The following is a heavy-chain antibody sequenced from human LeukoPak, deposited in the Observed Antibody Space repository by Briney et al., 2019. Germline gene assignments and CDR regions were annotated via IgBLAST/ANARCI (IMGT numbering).Heavy chain of an antibody. CDR3: ARGCSSTSCYMLYYYYGMDV. D-gene: IGHD2-2*01. CDR2: ISGSGGST. J-gene: IGHJ6*02. Sequence: GGSLRLSCAASGFTFSSYAMSWVRQAPGKGLEWVSAISGSGGSTYYADSVKGRFTISRDNSKNTLYLQMNSLRAEDTAVYYCARGCSSTSCYMLYYYYGMDVWGQGTTVTVSS. CDR1: GFTFSSYA. V-gene: IGHV3-23*01.